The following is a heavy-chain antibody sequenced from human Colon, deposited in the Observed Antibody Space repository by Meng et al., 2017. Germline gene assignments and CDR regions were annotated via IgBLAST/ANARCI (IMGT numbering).Heavy chain of an antibody. CDR1: GGSFSGYY. CDR2: INHSGST. CDR3: ARGRYSGYLP. J-gene: IGHJ5*02. V-gene: IGHV4-34*01. D-gene: IGHD5-12*01. Sequence: QVLLQQGGAGLLKPSETLSLTCAVYGGSFSGYYWSWIRQPPGKGLEWIGEINHSGSTNYNPSLKRRVTISVDTSKNQFSLKLSSVTAADTAVYYCARGRYSGYLPWGQGTLVTVSS.